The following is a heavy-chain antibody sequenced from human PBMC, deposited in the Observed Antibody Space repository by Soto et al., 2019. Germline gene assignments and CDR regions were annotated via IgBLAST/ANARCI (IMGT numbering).Heavy chain of an antibody. J-gene: IGHJ4*02. Sequence: GGSLRLSCAASGFTFSNAWMSWVRQAPGKGLEWVGRIKSKTDGGTTDYAAPVKGRFTISRDDSKNTLYLQMNSLKTEDTAVYYCTTELLPQQRVDYCGQGPLVTVSS. CDR2: IKSKTDGGTT. CDR1: GFTFSNAW. CDR3: TTELLPQQRVDY. D-gene: IGHD2-15*01. V-gene: IGHV3-15*01.